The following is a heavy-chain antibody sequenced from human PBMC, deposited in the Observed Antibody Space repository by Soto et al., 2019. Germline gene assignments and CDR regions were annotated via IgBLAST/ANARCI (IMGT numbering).Heavy chain of an antibody. CDR1: GDTFSSYA. V-gene: IGHV1-69*12. Sequence: QVQLVQSGAEVNKPGPSVKVSCKASGDTFSSYAISWVRQAPGQGLEWMGEIIPIFGTANYAQKLQGRVTITADESTSTAYTELSSLRSEDTAVYYCAIDRGPSSCYYPSWFDPWGQGTLVSVSS. CDR3: AIDRGPSSCYYPSWFDP. D-gene: IGHD3-22*01. CDR2: IIPIFGTA. J-gene: IGHJ5*02.